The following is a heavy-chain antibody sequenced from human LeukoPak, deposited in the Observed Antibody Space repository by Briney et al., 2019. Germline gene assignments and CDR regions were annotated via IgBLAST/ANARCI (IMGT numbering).Heavy chain of an antibody. J-gene: IGHJ6*04. D-gene: IGHD2-21*02. CDR3: AGSGGGDRMMDV. Sequence: PSETLSLTCTVSGGSISSHYWSWIRQSPGKGLEWIGYIYYSGSTNYNPSLKSRVTISVDTSKNQFSLKLSSVTAVDTAVYYYAGSGGGDRMMDVWGKGTTVTVSS. CDR2: IYYSGST. CDR1: GGSISSHY. V-gene: IGHV4-59*11.